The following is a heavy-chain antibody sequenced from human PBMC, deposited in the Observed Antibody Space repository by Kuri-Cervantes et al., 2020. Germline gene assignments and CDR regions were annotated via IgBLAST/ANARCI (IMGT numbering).Heavy chain of an antibody. Sequence: LSLTCAASGFTFSDYYMSWIRQAPGKGLEWVSYISSSGSTIYYADSVKGRFTISRDNAKNSLYLQMNSLRAEDTAVYYCAREGYSYGEFDYWGQGTLVTVSS. CDR3: AREGYSYGEFDY. V-gene: IGHV3-11*01. CDR2: ISSSGSTI. CDR1: GFTFSDYY. J-gene: IGHJ4*02. D-gene: IGHD5-18*01.